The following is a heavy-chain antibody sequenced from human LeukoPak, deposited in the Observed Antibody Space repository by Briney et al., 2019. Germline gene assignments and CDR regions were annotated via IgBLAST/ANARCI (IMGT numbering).Heavy chain of an antibody. CDR1: GRTFSSYA. CDR2: IIPTFGTA. CDR3: AREPPVYCSSTSCYNDPFDP. V-gene: IGHV1-69*01. D-gene: IGHD2-2*02. J-gene: IGHJ5*02. Sequence: SVKVSWKASGRTFSSYAISWVRQAPGQGLEWMGGIIPTFGTANYAQKFQGRVTITADESTRTAYMELSSLRSEDTAVYYCAREPPVYCSSTSCYNDPFDPWGQGTLVTVSS.